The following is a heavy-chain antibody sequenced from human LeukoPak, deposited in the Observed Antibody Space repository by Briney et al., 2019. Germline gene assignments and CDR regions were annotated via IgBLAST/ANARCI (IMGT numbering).Heavy chain of an antibody. CDR1: GGTFSSYA. CDR2: ISAYNGNT. Sequence: ASVKVSCKASGGTFSSYAISWVRQAPGQGLEWMGWISAYNGNTNYAQKLQGRVTMTTDTSTSTAYMELRSLRSDDTAVYYCARGSIYGDYFDYWGQGTLVTVSS. J-gene: IGHJ4*02. D-gene: IGHD4-17*01. CDR3: ARGSIYGDYFDY. V-gene: IGHV1-18*01.